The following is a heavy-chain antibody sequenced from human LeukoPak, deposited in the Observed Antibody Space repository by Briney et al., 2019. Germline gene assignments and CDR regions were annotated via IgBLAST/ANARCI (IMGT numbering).Heavy chain of an antibody. V-gene: IGHV1-69*13. J-gene: IGHJ3*02. CDR2: IIPIFGTA. CDR3: ARDSGFTDAFDI. Sequence: SVKVSCKASGGTFSSYAINWVRQAPGQGLKWMGGIIPIFGTANYAQKFQGRVTITADEYTSTAYMELSSLRSEDTAVYYCARDSGFTDAFDIWGQGTMVTVSS. CDR1: GGTFSSYA.